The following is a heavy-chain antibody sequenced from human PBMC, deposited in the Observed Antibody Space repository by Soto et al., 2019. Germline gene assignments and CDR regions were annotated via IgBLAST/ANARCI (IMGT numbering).Heavy chain of an antibody. D-gene: IGHD3-16*01. CDR2: ISAYNGNT. CDR3: ARGGDTFGGVTDSKGYFDY. V-gene: IGHV1-18*01. Sequence: QVQLVQSGAEVKKPGASVKVSCKASGYTFTSYGISWVRQAPGQGLEWMGWISAYNGNTNYAQKLQGRVTMTTDTATSRAYMELRSLRSDDTAVYYCARGGDTFGGVTDSKGYFDYWGQGTLVTVSS. CDR1: GYTFTSYG. J-gene: IGHJ4*02.